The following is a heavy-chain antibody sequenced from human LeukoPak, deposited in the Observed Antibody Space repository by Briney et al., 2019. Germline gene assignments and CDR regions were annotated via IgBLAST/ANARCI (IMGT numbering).Heavy chain of an antibody. V-gene: IGHV4-39*01. Sequence: PSETLSLTCTVSGGSISSSSYYWGWIRQPPGKGLEWIGSIYYSGSTYYNPSLKSRVTISVDTSKNQFSLKLSSVTAADTAVYYCARRSGSYRYYFDYWAREPWSPSPQ. CDR3: ARRSGSYRYYFDY. CDR1: GGSISSSSYY. D-gene: IGHD1-26*01. CDR2: IYYSGST. J-gene: IGHJ4*02.